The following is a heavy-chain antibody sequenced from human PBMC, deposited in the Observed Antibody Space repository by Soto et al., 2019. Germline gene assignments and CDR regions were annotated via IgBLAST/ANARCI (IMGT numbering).Heavy chain of an antibody. CDR3: AKSITMVRGRYDY. CDR2: ISGSGGST. J-gene: IGHJ4*02. V-gene: IGHV3-23*01. Sequence: GGSLRLSCAASGFTFSSYAMSWVRQAPGKGLEWVSAISGSGGSTYYADSVKGRFTISRNNSKNTLYLQMNSLRAEDTAVYYCAKSITMVRGRYDYWGQGTLVTVSS. D-gene: IGHD3-10*01. CDR1: GFTFSSYA.